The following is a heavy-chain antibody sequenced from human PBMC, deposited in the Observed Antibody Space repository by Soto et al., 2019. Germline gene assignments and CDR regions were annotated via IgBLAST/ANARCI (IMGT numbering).Heavy chain of an antibody. Sequence: PSETLSLTCTVFGGSMSSSAYYWGWIRQPPGKGLEWIGSLYYSGNTYYNPSLKSRVTISVDTSKNQFSLKLRSVTAADTAVYYCARHGGVLYDFWRGPHGGFDPWGQGTLVTVSS. J-gene: IGHJ5*02. CDR1: GGSMSSSAYY. CDR2: LYYSGNT. CDR3: ARHGGVLYDFWRGPHGGFDP. D-gene: IGHD3-3*01. V-gene: IGHV4-39*01.